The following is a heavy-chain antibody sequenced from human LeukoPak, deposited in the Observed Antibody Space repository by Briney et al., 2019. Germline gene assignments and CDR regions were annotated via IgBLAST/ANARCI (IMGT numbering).Heavy chain of an antibody. CDR2: IDSSSRTI. CDR1: GFTFSAYS. CDR3: ARANYGGNFSWLFDY. J-gene: IGHJ4*02. V-gene: IGHV3-48*02. Sequence: GGSLRLSCAASGFTFSAYSMNWVRQAPGKGPEWILYIDSSSRTIYYADSVKGRFTISRDNARNLLYLQTSSLRDDDTAVYYCARANYGGNFSWLFDYWGQGTLVTVSS. D-gene: IGHD4-23*01.